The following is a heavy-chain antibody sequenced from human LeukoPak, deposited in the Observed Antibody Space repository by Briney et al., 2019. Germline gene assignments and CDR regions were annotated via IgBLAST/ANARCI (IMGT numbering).Heavy chain of an antibody. CDR3: TTVYCSSTSCAMSGNY. CDR1: GFTSTNAW. V-gene: IGHV3-15*01. D-gene: IGHD2-2*01. J-gene: IGHJ4*02. CDR2: IKSKTEGETA. Sequence: GGSLTLSCAASGFTSTNAWMSWVRQAPGKGLEWVGRIKSKTEGETADYAAPVKGRFTISRDDSKNTLYLHMNSLKTEDTAVYYCTTVYCSSTSCAMSGNYWGQGTLVTVSS.